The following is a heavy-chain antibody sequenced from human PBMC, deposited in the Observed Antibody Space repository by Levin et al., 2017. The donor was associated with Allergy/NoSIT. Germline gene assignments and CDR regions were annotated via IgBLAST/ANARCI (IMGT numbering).Heavy chain of an antibody. CDR2: ISYDGSNK. CDR1: GFTFSSYA. Sequence: GGSLRLSCAASGFTFSSYAMHWVRQAPGKGLEWVAVISYDGSNKYYADSVKGRFTISRDNSKNTLYLQMNSLRAEDTAVYYCARDSSSKVDRGFGYWGQGTLVTVSS. V-gene: IGHV3-30-3*01. D-gene: IGHD3-10*01. J-gene: IGHJ4*02. CDR3: ARDSSSKVDRGFGY.